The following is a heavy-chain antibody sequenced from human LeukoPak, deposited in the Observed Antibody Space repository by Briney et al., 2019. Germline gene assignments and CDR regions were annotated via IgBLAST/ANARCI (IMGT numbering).Heavy chain of an antibody. CDR3: ATFTIFGVVITDY. V-gene: IGHV4-59*12. CDR1: GGSISSYY. Sequence: PSETLSLTCTVSGGSISSYYWSWIRQPPGKGLEWIGYIYYSGSTNYNPSLKSRVTISVDTSKNQFSLKLSSVTAADTAVYYCATFTIFGVVITDYWGQGTLVTVSS. CDR2: IYYSGST. D-gene: IGHD3-3*01. J-gene: IGHJ4*02.